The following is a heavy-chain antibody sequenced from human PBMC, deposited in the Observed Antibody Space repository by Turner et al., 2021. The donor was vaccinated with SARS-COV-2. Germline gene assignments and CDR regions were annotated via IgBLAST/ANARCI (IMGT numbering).Heavy chain of an antibody. Sequence: QVQLQDSGPGLVKPSETLSLTCTVSGGSMISYYWSWTRLPPGKGLEWIAYMYASGSTFYNPALKSRVTISGDAAKNQFSLRVTSVTAADTAVYYCARFTPAGGNDYWGQGTLVTVSS. D-gene: IGHD6-13*01. CDR1: GGSMISYY. CDR2: MYASGST. CDR3: ARFTPAGGNDY. V-gene: IGHV4-59*01. J-gene: IGHJ4*02.